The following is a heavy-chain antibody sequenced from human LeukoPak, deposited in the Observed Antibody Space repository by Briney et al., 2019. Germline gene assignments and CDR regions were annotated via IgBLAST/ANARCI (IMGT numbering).Heavy chain of an antibody. J-gene: IGHJ4*02. CDR2: IYYSGST. CDR3: ARSTYYYDSSGYPFDY. V-gene: IGHV4-31*03. D-gene: IGHD3-22*01. CDR1: GGSISSGGYY. Sequence: PSQTLSLTCTVSGGSISSGGYYWSWIRQHPGKGLEWIGYIYYSGSTYYNPSLQSRVTISVDTSKNQFPLKLNSVTAADTAVYYCARSTYYYDSSGYPFDYWGQGTLVTVSS.